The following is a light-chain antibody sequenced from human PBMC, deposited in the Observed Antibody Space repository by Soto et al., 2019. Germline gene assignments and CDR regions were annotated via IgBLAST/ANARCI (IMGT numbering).Light chain of an antibody. CDR2: AAS. Sequence: DIQMTQSPSSVSASVGDTVTISCRASQGISSWLAWYQQKPGKAPKLVIYAASRLASGVPSRFSGRGSGSDFTLTISSLQPEDFAVYYCQQASSFPLTFGGGTKVEIK. V-gene: IGKV1-12*01. CDR1: QGISSW. CDR3: QQASSFPLT. J-gene: IGKJ4*01.